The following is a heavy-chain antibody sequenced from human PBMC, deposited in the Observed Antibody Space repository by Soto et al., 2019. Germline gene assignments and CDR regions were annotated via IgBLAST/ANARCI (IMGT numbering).Heavy chain of an antibody. CDR3: ARISGGYDFRDLYFDY. D-gene: IGHD5-12*01. CDR1: GFSLSNARMG. Sequence: SGPTLVNPTETLTLTCTVSGFSLSNARMGVSWIRQPPGKALEWLAHIFSNDEKSYSTSLKSRLTISKDTSKSQVVLTMTNMDPVDTATYYCARISGGYDFRDLYFDYWGQGTLVTVS. CDR2: IFSNDEK. J-gene: IGHJ4*02. V-gene: IGHV2-26*01.